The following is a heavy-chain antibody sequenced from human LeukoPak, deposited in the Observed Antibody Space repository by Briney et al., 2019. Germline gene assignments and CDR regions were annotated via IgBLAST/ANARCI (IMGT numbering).Heavy chain of an antibody. CDR3: ASSSSGYSSGWYQFDY. J-gene: IGHJ4*02. D-gene: IGHD6-19*01. Sequence: NPSETLSLTCTVSGGSISSYYWSWIRQPPGKGLEWIGYIYYTGSTNYNPSLKSRVTISVDTSNNQFSLKLSSVTAADTAVYYCASSSSGYSSGWYQFDYWGQGTLVTVSS. CDR2: IYYTGST. V-gene: IGHV4-59*08. CDR1: GGSISSYY.